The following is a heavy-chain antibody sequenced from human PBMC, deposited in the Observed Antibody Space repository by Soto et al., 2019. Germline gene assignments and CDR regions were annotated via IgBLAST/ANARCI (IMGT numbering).Heavy chain of an antibody. CDR2: ISPTGGTT. CDR1: GFIFRIYD. Sequence: PGGSLRLSCATSGFIFRIYDMSWVRRAPGKGLEWVSGISPTGGTTYYADSVKGRFTISRDNSGHTLFLTLKSLRVDDTAIYYCAKLAPELSTSPRYFDSWVQGALVTVSS. J-gene: IGHJ4*03. V-gene: IGHV3-23*01. CDR3: AKLAPELSTSPRYFDS. D-gene: IGHD1-7*01.